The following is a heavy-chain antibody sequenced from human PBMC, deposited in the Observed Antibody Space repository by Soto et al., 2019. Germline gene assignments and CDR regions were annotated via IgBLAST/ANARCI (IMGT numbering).Heavy chain of an antibody. V-gene: IGHV3-30-3*01. CDR2: ISYDGTNK. Sequence: GGSLRLSCAASGFSFSISPMHWVRQAPGKGPEWVALISYDGTNKFYADSVKGRFTISRDNSKSTLYLQVDSLRPEDAAVYYCAREMYSSSSGGYYDILTGYNYFDYWGQGTLVTVSS. CDR1: GFSFSISP. D-gene: IGHD3-9*01. CDR3: AREMYSSSSGGYYDILTGYNYFDY. J-gene: IGHJ4*02.